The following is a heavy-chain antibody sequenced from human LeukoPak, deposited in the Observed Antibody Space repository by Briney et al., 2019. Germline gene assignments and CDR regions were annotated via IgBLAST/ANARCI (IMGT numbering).Heavy chain of an antibody. Sequence: SETLSLTCTVSSGSISSSNAYGGWIRQPPGKGLEWIGSIYYSGRTYYSPSLKSRVTISVDTSKNQFSLKLSSVTAADTAVYYCARHRYSVNVLPYLVPRPLHPRRQGPLVTVSS. V-gene: IGHV4-39*01. CDR1: SGSISSSNAY. CDR3: ARHRYSVNVLPYLVPRPLHP. J-gene: IGHJ5*02. D-gene: IGHD2-15*01. CDR2: IYYSGRT.